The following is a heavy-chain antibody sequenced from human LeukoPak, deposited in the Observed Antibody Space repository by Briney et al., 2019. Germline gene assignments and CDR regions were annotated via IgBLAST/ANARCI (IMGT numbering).Heavy chain of an antibody. CDR3: VGYHSESPAP. V-gene: IGHV3-53*01. CDR1: GFTINTNY. J-gene: IGHJ5*02. D-gene: IGHD3-10*01. CDR2: IYTGNST. Sequence: GGSLRLSCAASGFTINTNYMSWVRQAPGKGLEWVSGIYTGNSTSYADSVRGRFTISRDNSKNTLYLQMNSLRAEDTAVYYCVGYHSESPAPWGQGTLVTVSS.